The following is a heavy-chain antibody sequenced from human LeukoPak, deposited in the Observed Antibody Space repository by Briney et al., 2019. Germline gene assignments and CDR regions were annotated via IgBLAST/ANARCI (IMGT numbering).Heavy chain of an antibody. CDR3: ASQFWWAAVAGTTLDY. CDR1: GFTFSSYE. Sequence: GGSLRLSCAASGFTFSSYEMNWVRQAPGGGLEWVANIKEDGSEKYYVDSVKGRFTISRDNAKISLYLQMNSLKAEDTAVYYCASQFWWAAVAGTTLDYWGQGTLVTVSS. CDR2: IKEDGSEK. V-gene: IGHV3-7*05. D-gene: IGHD6-19*01. J-gene: IGHJ4*02.